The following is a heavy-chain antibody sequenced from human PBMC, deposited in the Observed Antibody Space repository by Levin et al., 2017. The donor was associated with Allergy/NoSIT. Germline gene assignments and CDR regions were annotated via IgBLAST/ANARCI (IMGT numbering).Heavy chain of an antibody. J-gene: IGHJ4*01. Sequence: GESLKISCAASGFTFSRYEMHWVRQAPGKGLEWVSYIATSGFTTHYADSVKGRFTISRDNAKNSLFLHMCSLRADDTAVYFCAGYTDYLEGFTWGLGTVVTVSS. CDR3: AGYTDYLEGFT. V-gene: IGHV3-48*03. D-gene: IGHD2/OR15-2a*01. CDR1: GFTFSRYE. CDR2: IATSGFTT.